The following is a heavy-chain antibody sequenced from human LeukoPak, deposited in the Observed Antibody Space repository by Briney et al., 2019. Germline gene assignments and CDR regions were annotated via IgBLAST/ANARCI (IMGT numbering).Heavy chain of an antibody. D-gene: IGHD3-10*01. V-gene: IGHV3-48*03. CDR3: ARGHGRYYGSGSYFGY. CDR2: ISSSGSTI. Sequence: GGSLRLSCAASGFTFSSYEMNWVRQASGKGLEWVSYISSSGSTIYYADSVKGRFTISRDNAKNSLYLQMNSLRAEDTAVYYCARGHGRYYGSGSYFGYWGQGTLVTVSS. J-gene: IGHJ4*02. CDR1: GFTFSSYE.